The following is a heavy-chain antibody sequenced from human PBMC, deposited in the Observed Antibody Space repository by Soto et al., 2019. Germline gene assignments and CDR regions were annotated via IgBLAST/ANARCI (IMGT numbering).Heavy chain of an antibody. Sequence: EVQLLESGGGLVQPGGSLRLSCAASGFTFSSYAMSWVRQSPGKGLEWVSAISGSGGSTYYADSVKGRFPISRDNSKNSLYMQMKSLRAEYTAVYYCAKGAVRGVIIRVDYWGQVTLVTVSA. CDR2: ISGSGGST. V-gene: IGHV3-23*01. J-gene: IGHJ4*02. D-gene: IGHD3-10*01. CDR3: AKGAVRGVIIRVDY. CDR1: GFTFSSYA.